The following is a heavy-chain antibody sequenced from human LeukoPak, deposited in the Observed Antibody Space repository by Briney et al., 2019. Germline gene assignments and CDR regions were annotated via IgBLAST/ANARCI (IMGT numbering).Heavy chain of an antibody. V-gene: IGHV3-49*04. CDR3: GRGPIELWLHNGIDV. J-gene: IGHJ6*02. Sequence: GGSLRLSCSTSGFTFGDHAMSWVRQAPGKGLEWVGFIRSRAYRGTTEYAASVRDRFTISRDDSKSIAYLQMNSLKIDDTAVYFCGRGPIELWLHNGIDVWGQGTTVTVCS. D-gene: IGHD5-18*01. CDR2: IRSRAYRGTT. CDR1: GFTFGDHA.